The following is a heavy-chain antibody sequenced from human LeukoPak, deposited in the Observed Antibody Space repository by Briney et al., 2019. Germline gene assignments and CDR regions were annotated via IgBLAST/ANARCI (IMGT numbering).Heavy chain of an antibody. Sequence: SETLSLTCTVSGGSISSYYWSWIRQPPGKGLEWIGYIYYSGSTNYNPSLKSRVTISVDTSKNQFSLKLSSVTAADTAVYYCARVTRDGSVYDFWSGYYLYYYMDVWGKGTTVTVSS. D-gene: IGHD3-3*01. CDR3: ARVTRDGSVYDFWSGYYLYYYMDV. CDR2: IYYSGST. V-gene: IGHV4-59*01. CDR1: GGSISSYY. J-gene: IGHJ6*03.